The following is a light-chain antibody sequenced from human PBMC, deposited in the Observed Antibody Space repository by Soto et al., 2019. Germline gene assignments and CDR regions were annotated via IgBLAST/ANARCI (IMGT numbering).Light chain of an antibody. CDR2: DDS. CDR3: QVCDSSSDPNYV. CDR1: NIGSKS. V-gene: IGLV3-21*02. J-gene: IGLJ1*01. Sequence: SYELTQPPSVSVAPGQTARITCGGTNIGSKSVHWYQQKPGQAPVLVVYDDSDRPSGIPERFSGSNSGNTATLTISRVEAWDEADYYCQVCDSSSDPNYVFGAGNK.